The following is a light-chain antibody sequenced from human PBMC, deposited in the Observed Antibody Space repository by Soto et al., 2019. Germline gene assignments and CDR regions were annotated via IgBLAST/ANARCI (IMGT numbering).Light chain of an antibody. CDR1: QSVSRN. CDR2: GAS. Sequence: EIVMTQSPATRSVSPGERATLSCRASQSVSRNLAWYQQKPGQAPRLIIYGASTRATGIPARFSGSGSGTEFTLTISSLQSEDLSVYYCQQYNNWPRITFGQGARLEIK. J-gene: IGKJ5*01. V-gene: IGKV3-15*01. CDR3: QQYNNWPRIT.